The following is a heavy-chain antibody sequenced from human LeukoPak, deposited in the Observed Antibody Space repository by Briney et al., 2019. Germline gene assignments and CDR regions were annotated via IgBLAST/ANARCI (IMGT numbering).Heavy chain of an antibody. Sequence: PGGSLRLSSADSGFTFSSCSMNWVRQAPGKGLEWVSSISSSSYIYYADSVKGRFTISRDNAKNSLYLQMNSLRAEDTAVYYCARDRSGSYLDAFDIWGQGTMVTVSS. J-gene: IGHJ3*02. CDR3: ARDRSGSYLDAFDI. D-gene: IGHD1-26*01. CDR1: GFTFSSCS. CDR2: ISSSSYI. V-gene: IGHV3-21*01.